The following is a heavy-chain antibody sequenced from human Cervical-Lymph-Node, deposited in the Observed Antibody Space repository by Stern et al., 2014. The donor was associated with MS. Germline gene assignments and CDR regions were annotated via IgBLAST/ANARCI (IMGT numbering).Heavy chain of an antibody. V-gene: IGHV3-30*01. CDR2: TSYDGSNQ. CDR1: GFTFSTYA. Sequence: VQLVESGGGVVQPGRSLRLSCAASGFTFSTYAMSWVRQAPVKGLEWVAITSYDGSNQYYADPVKGRFTISRDNSNNTLYLQLNSLRPEDTAIYYCARTSLRKVRGVKYHNGLDVWGQGTTVTVSS. CDR3: ARTSLRKVRGVKYHNGLDV. J-gene: IGHJ6*02. D-gene: IGHD3-10*01.